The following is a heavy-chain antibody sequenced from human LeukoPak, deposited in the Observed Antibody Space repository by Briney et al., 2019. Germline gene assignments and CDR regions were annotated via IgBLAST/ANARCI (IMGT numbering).Heavy chain of an antibody. CDR2: ISSSSSYI. V-gene: IGHV3-21*01. CDR1: GLTFSSYS. J-gene: IGHJ4*02. D-gene: IGHD1-1*01. Sequence: GGSLRLSCAASGLTFSSYSMNWVRQAPGKGLEWVSSISSSSSYIYYADSVKGRFTISRDNAKNSLYLQMNSLRAEDTAVYYCARDRTGTAFGYWGQGTLVTVSS. CDR3: ARDRTGTAFGY.